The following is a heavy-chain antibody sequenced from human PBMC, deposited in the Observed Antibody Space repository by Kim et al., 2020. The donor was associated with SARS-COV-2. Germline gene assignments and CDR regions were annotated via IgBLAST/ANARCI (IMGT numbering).Heavy chain of an antibody. Sequence: PRGRVTISVDTSKNQFSLKLSSVTAADTAVYYCARHGLGIFGVVITYFDYWGQGTLVTVSS. J-gene: IGHJ4*02. D-gene: IGHD3-3*01. CDR3: ARHGLGIFGVVITYFDY. V-gene: IGHV4-59*08.